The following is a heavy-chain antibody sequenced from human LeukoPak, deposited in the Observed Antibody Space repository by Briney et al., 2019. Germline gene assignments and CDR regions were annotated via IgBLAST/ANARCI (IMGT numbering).Heavy chain of an antibody. CDR1: GGSISSSSYY. J-gene: IGHJ6*03. Sequence: PSETLSLTCTVSGGSISSSSYYWGWIRQPPGKGLEWIGSIYYSGSTNYNPSLKSRVTISVDTSKNQFSLKLSSVTAADTAVYYCARVGGSGSYPYYYYYMDVWGKGTTVTTSS. CDR2: IYYSGST. CDR3: ARVGGSGSYPYYYYYMDV. D-gene: IGHD3-10*01. V-gene: IGHV4-39*07.